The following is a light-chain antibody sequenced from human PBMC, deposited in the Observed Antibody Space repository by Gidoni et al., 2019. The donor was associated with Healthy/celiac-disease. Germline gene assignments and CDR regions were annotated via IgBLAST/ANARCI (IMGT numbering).Light chain of an antibody. CDR1: QSVSSN. V-gene: IGKV3-15*01. J-gene: IGKJ2*01. CDR2: GAS. CDR3: QQYNNWPPYT. Sequence: EIMMTHSPATLSVSPGERATLSCRASQSVSSNLAWYQQKPGQAPRLLIYGASTRATGIPARFSGSGSGTEFTLTISSLQSEDFAVYYCQQYNNWPPYTFGQXTKLEIK.